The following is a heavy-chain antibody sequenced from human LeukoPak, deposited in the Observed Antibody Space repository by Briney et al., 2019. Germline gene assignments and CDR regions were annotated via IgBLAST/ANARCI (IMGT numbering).Heavy chain of an antibody. Sequence: PGGSLRLSCAASGFTFSTYAMSWVRQAPGKGLEWVSSIGGSGDTTYYADAVKGRFTISRDNSKNTLYLQMNSLRVDDTAVYYCVEDVVGIVAAKPGIWGQGTLVTVSS. J-gene: IGHJ4*02. CDR3: VEDVVGIVAAKPGI. D-gene: IGHD6-13*01. CDR2: IGGSGDTT. CDR1: GFTFSTYA. V-gene: IGHV3-23*01.